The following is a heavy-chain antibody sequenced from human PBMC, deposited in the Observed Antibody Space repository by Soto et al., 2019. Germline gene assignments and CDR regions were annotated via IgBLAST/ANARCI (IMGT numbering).Heavy chain of an antibody. CDR1: GYTFTSYY. CDR2: INPSGGST. Sequence: QVQLVQSGAEVKKPGASVKVSCKASGYTFTSYYMHWVRQAPGQGLELMGIINPSGGSTSYAQKFQGRVTMTRDTSTSTVYMELSSLRSEDTAVYYCARVYPSDTRYGYVGNNWFDPWGQGTLVTVSS. J-gene: IGHJ5*02. CDR3: ARVYPSDTRYGYVGNNWFDP. D-gene: IGHD5-18*01. V-gene: IGHV1-46*03.